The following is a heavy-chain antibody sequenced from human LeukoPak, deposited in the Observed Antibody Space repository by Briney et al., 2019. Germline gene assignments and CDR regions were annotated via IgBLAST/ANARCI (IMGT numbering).Heavy chain of an antibody. Sequence: GGSLRLSCAAPGFTFSSYAISWVRQAPGKGLEWVSAISGSGGSTYYADSVKGRFTISRDNSKNTLYLQMNSPRAEDTAVYYCAKSGISTTSIAAIYYYYYMDVWGKGTTVTVSS. V-gene: IGHV3-23*01. CDR2: ISGSGGST. J-gene: IGHJ6*03. CDR3: AKSGISTTSIAAIYYYYYMDV. CDR1: GFTFSSYA. D-gene: IGHD6-6*01.